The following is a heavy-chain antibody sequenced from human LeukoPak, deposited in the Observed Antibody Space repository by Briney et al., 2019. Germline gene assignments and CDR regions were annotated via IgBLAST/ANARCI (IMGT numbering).Heavy chain of an antibody. Sequence: GGSLGLSCAASGFTFSSYSMTWVRQAPGKGLEWVSSISSSSSYIYYADSVKGRFTISRDNAKNSLYLQMNSLRAEDTAVYYCARGGVVPATGRENYYYYGMDVWGQGTTVTVSS. CDR3: ARGGVVPATGRENYYYYGMDV. J-gene: IGHJ6*02. CDR2: ISSSSSYI. V-gene: IGHV3-21*01. CDR1: GFTFSSYS. D-gene: IGHD2-2*01.